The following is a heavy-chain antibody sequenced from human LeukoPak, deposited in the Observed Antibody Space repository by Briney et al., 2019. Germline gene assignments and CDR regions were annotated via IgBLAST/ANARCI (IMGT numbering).Heavy chain of an antibody. Sequence: SETLSLTCSVSDDSITMYYWTWIRQPPGKGLEWIGYVDHTGSTNFNPSLNGRVSISRDTTKNLLSLRLRSVTAADTAVYFCARGRVSSSTWYSTYYYYFYMDVWGKGTTVTVSS. J-gene: IGHJ6*03. V-gene: IGHV4-59*01. D-gene: IGHD1-1*01. CDR1: DDSITMYY. CDR2: VDHTGST. CDR3: ARGRVSSSTWYSTYYYYFYMDV.